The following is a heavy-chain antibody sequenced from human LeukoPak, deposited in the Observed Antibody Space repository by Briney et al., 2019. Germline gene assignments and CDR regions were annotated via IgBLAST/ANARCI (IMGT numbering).Heavy chain of an antibody. CDR1: GYTFTSYY. D-gene: IGHD5-18*01. J-gene: IGHJ4*02. CDR2: INPSGGST. CDR3: ARDQLGSYGLGN. V-gene: IGHV1-46*01. Sequence: GASVKVSCKASGYTFTSYYMYWVPQAPGQGLEWMGIINPSGGSTSYARKFQGRVTMTRDTSTSTVYMELSSLRSEDTAVNYCARDQLGSYGLGNWGQGTLVTVSS.